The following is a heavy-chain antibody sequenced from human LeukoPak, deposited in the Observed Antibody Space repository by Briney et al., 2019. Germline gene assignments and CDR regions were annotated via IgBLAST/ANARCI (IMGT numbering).Heavy chain of an antibody. CDR3: AKDVNAYCSGDCSDY. J-gene: IGHJ4*02. D-gene: IGHD2-21*01. V-gene: IGHV3-30*02. CDR1: GFTFSSYG. Sequence: GGSLRLSCAASGFTFSSYGMHWVRQAPGKGLEWVAFIWYDGSKKYYADSVKGRFTISRDNSKNMVSLEMNSLRTEDTAVYYCAKDVNAYCSGDCSDYWGQGTLVTVSS. CDR2: IWYDGSKK.